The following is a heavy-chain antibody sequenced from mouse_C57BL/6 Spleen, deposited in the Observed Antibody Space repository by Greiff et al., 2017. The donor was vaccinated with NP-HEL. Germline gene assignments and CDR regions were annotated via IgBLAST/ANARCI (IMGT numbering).Heavy chain of an antibody. CDR2: FDPEDSET. J-gene: IGHJ2*01. V-gene: IGHV14-2*01. D-gene: IGHD1-1*01. Sequence: VQLPQSGAELVKPGVSVKLSCTASVFNFKDYYMHWVKQTSEQGLEWIGRFDPEDSETIYAAKFQGKATITADTSSNTAYLQLSSLTSEDTAVYYCTDITTVVAVGYWGQGTTLTVAT. CDR3: TDITTVVAVGY. CDR1: VFNFKDYY.